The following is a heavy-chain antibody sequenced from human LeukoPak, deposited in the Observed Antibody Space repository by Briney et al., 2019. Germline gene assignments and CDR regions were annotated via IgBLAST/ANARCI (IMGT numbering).Heavy chain of an antibody. CDR1: GFTFSDYY. CDR3: AKRYH. Sequence: GGSLRLSCAASGFTFSDYYMSWIRQAPGKGLEWVSTISTFGNTYYADSVKGRFTISRDNSKNTLYLQMNSLRAEDTAVYYCAKRYHWGQGSLVTVSS. CDR2: ISTFGNT. J-gene: IGHJ5*02. V-gene: IGHV3-23*01.